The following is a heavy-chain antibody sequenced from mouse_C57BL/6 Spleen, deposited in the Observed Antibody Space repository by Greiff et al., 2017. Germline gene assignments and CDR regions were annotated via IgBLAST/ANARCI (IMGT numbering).Heavy chain of an antibody. V-gene: IGHV1-26*01. CDR2: INPNNGGT. Sequence: VQLQQSGPELVKPGASVKISCKASGYTFTDYYMNWVKQSHGKSLEWIGDINPNNGGTSYNQKFKGKATLTVDKSSSTAYMELRSLTSEDSAVYYCARFGYGDYWGQGTTLTVSS. CDR1: GYTFTDYY. J-gene: IGHJ2*01. CDR3: ARFGYGDY. D-gene: IGHD2-2*01.